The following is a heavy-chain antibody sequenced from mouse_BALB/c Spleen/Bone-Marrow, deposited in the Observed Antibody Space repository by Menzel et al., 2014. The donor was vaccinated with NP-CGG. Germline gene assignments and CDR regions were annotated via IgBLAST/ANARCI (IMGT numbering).Heavy chain of an antibody. Sequence: VQLKDSGTVLARPGASVKMSCKASGYSFTSYWMHWVKQRPGQGLEWIGAIYPGNSDTSYNQKFKGKAKLTAVTSASTAYMELSSLTNEDSAVYYCTRGAYYDYSYYAMDYWGQGTSVTVSS. CDR2: IYPGNSDT. CDR3: TRGAYYDYSYYAMDY. CDR1: GYSFTSYW. V-gene: IGHV1-5*01. J-gene: IGHJ4*01. D-gene: IGHD2-4*01.